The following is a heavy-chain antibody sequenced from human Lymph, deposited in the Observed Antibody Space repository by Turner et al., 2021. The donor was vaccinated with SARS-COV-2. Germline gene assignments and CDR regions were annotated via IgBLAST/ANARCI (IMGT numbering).Heavy chain of an antibody. V-gene: IGHV1-8*02. D-gene: IGHD1-26*01. Sequence: QVQLVQSGAEVKKPGASVKVSCKAPGYTFTSYDINWVRQATGQGLEWMEWMNPNSGNTGYAQKFKGRVTMTRNTSISTAYMELSSLRSEDTAVYYCARGRYSGGGMDVWGQGTTVTVSS. CDR1: GYTFTSYD. CDR2: MNPNSGNT. CDR3: ARGRYSGGGMDV. J-gene: IGHJ6*02.